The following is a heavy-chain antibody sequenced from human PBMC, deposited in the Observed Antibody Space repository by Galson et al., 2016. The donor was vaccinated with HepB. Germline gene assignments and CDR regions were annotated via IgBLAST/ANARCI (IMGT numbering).Heavy chain of an antibody. Sequence: LRLSCAASGFTFSKYSMNWVRQAPGEGLQWVSSISSGSNDIQYADSMKGRFTISRDNSKNSLYLQMFSLRADDTAVYYCTRDSTNFDLWGRGAL. CDR2: ISSGSNDI. CDR3: TRDSTNFDL. J-gene: IGHJ2*01. CDR1: GFTFSKYS. V-gene: IGHV3-21*01.